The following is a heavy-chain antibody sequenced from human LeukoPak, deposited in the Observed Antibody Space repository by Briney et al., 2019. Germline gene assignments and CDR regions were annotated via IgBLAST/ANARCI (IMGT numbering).Heavy chain of an antibody. D-gene: IGHD6-13*01. CDR1: GFTFSSYA. J-gene: IGHJ4*02. Sequence: GGSLRLSCAASGFTFSSYAMSWVRQAPGKGLEWVSAISGSGGSTYYADSVKGRFTISRDNSKNTLYLQMNSLRAEDTAVYYCARHFSGAAAPLPFDYWGQGTLVTVSS. CDR3: ARHFSGAAAPLPFDY. V-gene: IGHV3-23*01. CDR2: ISGSGGST.